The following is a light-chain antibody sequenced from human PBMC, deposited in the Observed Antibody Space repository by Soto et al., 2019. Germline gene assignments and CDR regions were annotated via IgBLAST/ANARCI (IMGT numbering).Light chain of an antibody. CDR3: QQYGSSPYT. Sequence: EIVLTQSPGTLSLSPGDRATLSCRSSQSVSSSYLAWYQQKPGQAPRLLIYGASSRATGIPDRFSGSGSGTDFTLTISTLEPEDFAVYYCQQYGSSPYTFGQGTKLEIK. CDR2: GAS. CDR1: QSVSSSY. V-gene: IGKV3-20*01. J-gene: IGKJ2*01.